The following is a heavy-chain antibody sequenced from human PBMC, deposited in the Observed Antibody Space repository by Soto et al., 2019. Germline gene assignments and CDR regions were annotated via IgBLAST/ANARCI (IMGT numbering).Heavy chain of an antibody. J-gene: IGHJ6*02. Sequence: SETLSLTCTVSGGSISSGGYYWSWIRQHPGKGLEWIGYIYYSGSTYYNPSLKSRVTISVDTSKNQFSLKLSSVTAADTAVYYCARDHERGDMGMDVWGQGTTVTVSS. CDR2: IYYSGST. CDR1: GGSISSGGYY. V-gene: IGHV4-31*03. D-gene: IGHD3-9*01. CDR3: ARDHERGDMGMDV.